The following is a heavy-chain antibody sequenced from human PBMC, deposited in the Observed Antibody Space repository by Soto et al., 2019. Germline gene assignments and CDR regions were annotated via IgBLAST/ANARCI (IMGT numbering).Heavy chain of an antibody. V-gene: IGHV4-39*01. D-gene: IGHD3-3*01. CDR1: GGSISSSSYY. CDR2: IYYSGST. J-gene: IGHJ4*02. Sequence: QLQLQESGPGLVKPSETLSLTCTVSGGSISSSSYYWGWIRQPPGKGLEWIGSIYYSGSTYYNPSLKSRVTISVDTSKNQFSLKLSSVTAADTAVYYCASPPHDFWSGYSAFDYWGQGTLVTVSS. CDR3: ASPPHDFWSGYSAFDY.